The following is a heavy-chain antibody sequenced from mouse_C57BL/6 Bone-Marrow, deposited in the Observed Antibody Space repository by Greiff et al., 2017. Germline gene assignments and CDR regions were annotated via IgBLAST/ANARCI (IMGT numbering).Heavy chain of an antibody. Sequence: EVKLMESGAELVRPGASVKLSCTASGFNIKDDYMHWVKQRPEQGLEWIGWIDPENGDTEYASKFQGKATITVDTSSNTAYLQLSSLTSADTAVYYCTRIAYWGQGTLVTVSA. J-gene: IGHJ3*01. CDR1: GFNIKDDY. CDR3: TRIAY. V-gene: IGHV14-4*01. CDR2: IDPENGDT.